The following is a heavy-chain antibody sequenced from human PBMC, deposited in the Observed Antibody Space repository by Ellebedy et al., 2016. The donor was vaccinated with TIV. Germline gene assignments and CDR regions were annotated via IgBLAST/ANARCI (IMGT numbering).Heavy chain of an antibody. Sequence: GESLKISCVASGFTFSDYSMNWLRQAPGKGLEWASYITGSSATIRYADSVKGRFTISRDNARNSMYLQMNSLRDEDTAVYYCARGLEYSSGDWGQGTLVTVSS. D-gene: IGHD6-19*01. CDR1: GFTFSDYS. CDR3: ARGLEYSSGD. J-gene: IGHJ4*02. CDR2: ITGSSATI. V-gene: IGHV3-48*02.